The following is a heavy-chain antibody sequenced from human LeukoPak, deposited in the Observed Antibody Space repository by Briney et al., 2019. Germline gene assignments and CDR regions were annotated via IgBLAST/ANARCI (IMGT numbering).Heavy chain of an antibody. D-gene: IGHD2-2*01. CDR3: ARDWTSVVPAAITFFDY. V-gene: IGHV3-74*01. J-gene: IGHJ4*02. CDR1: GFTFSTYW. Sequence: GGSLRLSCAASGFTFSTYWMHWVRQTPGKGLVWVSSIRNDGTTTNYADSVKGRFTISRDNAKNSLYLQMNSLRAEDTAVYYCARDWTSVVPAAITFFDYWGQGTLVTVSS. CDR2: IRNDGTTT.